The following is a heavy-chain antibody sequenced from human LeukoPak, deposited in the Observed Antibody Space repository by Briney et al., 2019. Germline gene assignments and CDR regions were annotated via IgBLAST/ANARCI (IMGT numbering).Heavy chain of an antibody. V-gene: IGHV3-21*01. D-gene: IGHD4-17*01. J-gene: IGHJ4*02. CDR3: ARSRTTVTKDPLDS. Sequence: GGSLRLSCAASGFTFSSYSMNWVRRAPGKGLEWVSAISSRSVYIYSADSVRGRFTISRDDAENSLLLQMNSLRAEDTAVYYCARSRTTVTKDPLDSWGQGTLVTVSS. CDR1: GFTFSSYS. CDR2: ISSRSVYI.